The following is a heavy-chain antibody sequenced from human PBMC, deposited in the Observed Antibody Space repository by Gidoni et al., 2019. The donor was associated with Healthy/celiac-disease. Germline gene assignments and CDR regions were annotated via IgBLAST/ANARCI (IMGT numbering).Heavy chain of an antibody. CDR2: IYYSGST. V-gene: IGHV4-31*03. Sequence: QVQLQESGPRLVKPSQTLSLTCTVSGGAIISGGYYWSWIRQHPGKGLEWIGYIYYSGSTYYNPSLKSRVTISVDTSKNQFSLKLSSVTAADTAVYYCARGASSGEDYWGQGTLVTVSS. CDR1: GGAIISGGYY. D-gene: IGHD1-26*01. J-gene: IGHJ4*02. CDR3: ARGASSGEDY.